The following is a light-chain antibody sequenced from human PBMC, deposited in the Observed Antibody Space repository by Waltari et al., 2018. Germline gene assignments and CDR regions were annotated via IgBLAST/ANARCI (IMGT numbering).Light chain of an antibody. Sequence: QSALTQPASVSGSPGQSISISCTGTSNDVGGYNLVSWYQQHPGKAPKLIIYEVTKRPSGVSNLFSGSKSGNTASLTISGLQAEDEADYYCCSYAGSSTFERVFGGGTKLTVL. V-gene: IGLV2-23*02. CDR1: SNDVGGYNL. CDR2: EVT. CDR3: CSYAGSSTFERV. J-gene: IGLJ2*01.